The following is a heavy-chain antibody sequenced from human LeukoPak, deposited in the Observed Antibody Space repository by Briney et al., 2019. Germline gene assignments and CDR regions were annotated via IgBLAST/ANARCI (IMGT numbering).Heavy chain of an antibody. CDR2: ISGSAAAA. D-gene: IGHD1-14*01. CDR1: GFAFSTYG. Sequence: KAGGSLRLSCVASGFAFSTYGMTWVRQAPGKGLEWVSAISGSAAAAFYGDSVKGRFTISRDNSKRTVYLQMNSLRVEDTAVYYCAKRGPESPASGKYYFDSWGQGTLVTVSS. CDR3: AKRGPESPASGKYYFDS. V-gene: IGHV3-23*01. J-gene: IGHJ4*02.